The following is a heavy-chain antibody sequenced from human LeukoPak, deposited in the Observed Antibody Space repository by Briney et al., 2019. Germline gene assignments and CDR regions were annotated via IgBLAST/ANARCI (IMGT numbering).Heavy chain of an antibody. J-gene: IGHJ6*04. D-gene: IGHD3-10*02. CDR1: GFTFSSYS. CDR3: AELGITMIGGV. Sequence: SGGSLRLSCAASGFTFSSYSMNWVRQAPGKGLEWVSSISSSSSYIYYADSVKGRFTISRDNAKNTLYLQMNSLRAEDTAVYYCAELGITMIGGVWGKGTTVTISS. V-gene: IGHV3-21*01. CDR2: ISSSSSYI.